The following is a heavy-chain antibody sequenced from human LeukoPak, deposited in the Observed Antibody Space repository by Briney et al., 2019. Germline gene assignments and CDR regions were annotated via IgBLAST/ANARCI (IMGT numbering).Heavy chain of an antibody. D-gene: IGHD1-26*01. Sequence: GGSLRLSCAASGFTVSSNYMSWVRQAPGKGLEWVSVIYSGGSTYYADSVKGRFTIFRDNAKKTLYLQMNSLRAEDTAVYYCVRQDIGSYLGGYWGQGTLVTVSS. CDR1: GFTVSSNY. J-gene: IGHJ4*02. V-gene: IGHV3-53*01. CDR2: IYSGGST. CDR3: VRQDIGSYLGGY.